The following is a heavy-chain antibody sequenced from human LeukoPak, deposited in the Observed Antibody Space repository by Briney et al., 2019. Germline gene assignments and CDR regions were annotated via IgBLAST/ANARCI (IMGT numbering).Heavy chain of an antibody. CDR1: VGTFSSYA. V-gene: IGHV1-69*01. J-gene: IGHJ6*03. D-gene: IGHD5-24*01. CDR2: IIPIFGTA. Sequence: ASVKVSCKASVGTFSSYAISWVRQAPGQGLEWVGGIIPIFGTANYAQKFQGRVTITADESTSTAYMELSSLRSEDTAVYYCARDGYNLDYYYYMDVWGKGTTVTVSS. CDR3: ARDGYNLDYYYYMDV.